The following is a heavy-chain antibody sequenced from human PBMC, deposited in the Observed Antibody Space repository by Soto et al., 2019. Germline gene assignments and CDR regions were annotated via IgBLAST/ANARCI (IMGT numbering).Heavy chain of an antibody. CDR1: GYTFTSYY. CDR3: AGVGMVAAAGEKNWFDP. CDR2: INPSGGST. Sequence: QVQLVQSGAEVKKPGASVKVSCKASGYTFTSYYMHWVRQAPGQGLEWLGIINPSGGSTSYAQKFQGRVTMTRDRSTSTVYMEVSSLRAEDRAVYDCAGVGMVAAAGEKNWFDPWGQGTLVTVSS. J-gene: IGHJ5*02. D-gene: IGHD6-13*01. V-gene: IGHV1-46*01.